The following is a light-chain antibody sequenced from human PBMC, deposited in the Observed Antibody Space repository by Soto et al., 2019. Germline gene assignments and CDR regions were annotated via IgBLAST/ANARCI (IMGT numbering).Light chain of an antibody. CDR1: QSVSSSY. V-gene: IGKV3-20*01. Sequence: EIVLTQSPDTLSLAPGERATLSCRASQSVSSSYLAWYQQKPGQAPRLLIYDASNRATGIPARFSGSGSGTDFTLTISRLEPEDFAVYYCQQYGSSHWTFGQGTKVDIK. CDR3: QQYGSSHWT. J-gene: IGKJ1*01. CDR2: DAS.